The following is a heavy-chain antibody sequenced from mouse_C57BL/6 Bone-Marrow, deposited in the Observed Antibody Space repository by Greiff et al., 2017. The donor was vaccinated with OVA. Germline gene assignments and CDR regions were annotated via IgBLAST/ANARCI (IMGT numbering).Heavy chain of an antibody. D-gene: IGHD1-1*01. CDR3: TEGFTTVPCAY. Sequence: EVQVVESGGGLVQPGGSMKLSCVASGFTFSNYWMNWVRQSPEKGLEWVAQIRLKSDNYATHYAESVEGRFTISRDDSKSSVYLQMNNLRADDTVIYYCTEGFTTVPCAYWGQGTLVTVSA. CDR1: GFTFSNYW. J-gene: IGHJ3*01. V-gene: IGHV6-3*01. CDR2: IRLKSDNYAT.